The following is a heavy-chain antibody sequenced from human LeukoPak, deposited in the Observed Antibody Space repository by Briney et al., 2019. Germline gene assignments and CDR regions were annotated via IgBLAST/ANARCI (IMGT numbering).Heavy chain of an antibody. J-gene: IGHJ4*02. V-gene: IGHV3-7*01. CDR3: AHLNAFQAHDFTTRRGRIEY. CDR1: GFTFSSYG. CDR2: IKQDGSGK. Sequence: GGSLRLSCAASGFTFSSYGMSWVRQAPGKGLEWVANIKQDGSGKYYVDSVKGRFTISRDNDKNSLYLQMNSLRAEDTAVYYCAHLNAFQAHDFTTRRGRIEYWGQGSLVTVSS. D-gene: IGHD1-1*01.